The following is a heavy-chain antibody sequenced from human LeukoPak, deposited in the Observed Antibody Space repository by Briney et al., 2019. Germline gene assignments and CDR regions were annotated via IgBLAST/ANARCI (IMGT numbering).Heavy chain of an antibody. Sequence: GGSLRLSCAASGFGFNTYVMHWVRQTPGKGLEWVAILSSDGGDKRYADAVQGRFTLSRDNFKSTLYLQMNSLRTEDTAIYYCARGWPLWSGDDSSSNWYFDLWGRGTLVTVSS. CDR1: GFGFNTYV. V-gene: IGHV3-30-3*01. J-gene: IGHJ2*01. D-gene: IGHD3-10*01. CDR2: LSSDGGDK. CDR3: ARGWPLWSGDDSSSNWYFDL.